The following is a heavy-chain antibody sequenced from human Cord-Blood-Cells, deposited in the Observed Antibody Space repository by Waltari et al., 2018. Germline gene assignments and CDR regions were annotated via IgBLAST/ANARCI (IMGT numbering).Heavy chain of an antibody. Sequence: QLQLQESGPGLAKASETLSLTCTVSGGSISSSRYYCGWIRQPPGKGLEWIGSIYYSGSTYYNPSLKSRVTISVDTSKNQFSLKLSSVTAADTAVYYCATHHYDFWSGYYRSFDYWGQGTLVTVSS. J-gene: IGHJ4*02. V-gene: IGHV4-39*01. CDR2: IYYSGST. CDR1: GGSISSSRYY. D-gene: IGHD3-3*01. CDR3: ATHHYDFWSGYYRSFDY.